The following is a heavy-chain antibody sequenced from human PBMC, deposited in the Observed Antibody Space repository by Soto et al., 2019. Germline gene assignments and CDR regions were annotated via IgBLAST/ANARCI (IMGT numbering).Heavy chain of an antibody. V-gene: IGHV1-46*01. CDR3: ARRHCSSGGCYVNWIDP. CDR2: INPNTGSI. J-gene: IGHJ5*02. D-gene: IGHD2-15*01. CDR1: GYSFSDYY. Sequence: QVQLVQSGAEVKKPGASVRLSCKASGYSFSDYYIHWVRRAPGQGLEWMGIINPNTGSIKYAQNFRGRVTMTRDTSASTVYMELSSLRSEDTAIYSCARRHCSSGGCYVNWIDPWGQGTLVTVSS.